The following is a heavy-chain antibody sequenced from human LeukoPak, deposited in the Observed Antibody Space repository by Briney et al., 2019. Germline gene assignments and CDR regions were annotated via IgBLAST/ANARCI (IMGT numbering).Heavy chain of an antibody. CDR2: ISSSSSYI. Sequence: GGSLRLSCAASGFTFSSYSMNWVRQAPGKGLEWVSPISSSSSYIYYADSVKGRFTISRDNSKNTLYLQMNSLRAEDTAVYYCARDWGTSSLYLVNWGQGTLVTVSS. J-gene: IGHJ4*02. D-gene: IGHD6-6*01. CDR1: GFTFSSYS. V-gene: IGHV3-21*01. CDR3: ARDWGTSSLYLVN.